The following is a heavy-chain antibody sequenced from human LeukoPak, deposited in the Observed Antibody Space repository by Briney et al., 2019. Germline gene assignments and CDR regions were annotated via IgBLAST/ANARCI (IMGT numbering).Heavy chain of an antibody. D-gene: IGHD3-22*01. CDR2: ISWNSGSI. CDR1: GFTFDDYA. V-gene: IGHV3-9*01. J-gene: IGHJ4*02. Sequence: GRSLRLSCAASGFTFDDYAVHWVRQAPGKGLEWVSGISWNSGSIGYADSVKGRFTISRDNAKNSLYLQMNSLRAEDTALYYCAKGMHYDSSGGVYFDYWGQGTLVTVSS. CDR3: AKGMHYDSSGGVYFDY.